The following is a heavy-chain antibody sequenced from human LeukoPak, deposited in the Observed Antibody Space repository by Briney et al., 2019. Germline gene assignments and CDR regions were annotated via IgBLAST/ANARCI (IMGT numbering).Heavy chain of an antibody. Sequence: SETLSLTCIVSGVSISSSYWSWIRQSPGKGLEWIGWIYYRGSTNYNPSLKSRVTISVDTSKHQFSLNLSSVTAADTAVYYCARGAYSGSYYYFDFWGQGTLVTVSS. CDR1: GVSISSSY. J-gene: IGHJ4*02. D-gene: IGHD1-26*01. V-gene: IGHV4-59*01. CDR2: IYYRGST. CDR3: ARGAYSGSYYYFDF.